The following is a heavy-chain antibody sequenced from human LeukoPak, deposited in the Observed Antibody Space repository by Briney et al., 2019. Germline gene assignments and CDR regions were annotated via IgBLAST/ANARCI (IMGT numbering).Heavy chain of an antibody. CDR3: ARDVPYDSSGYYYYYYYYDMDV. D-gene: IGHD3-22*01. Sequence: GASVKVSCKASGYTFTSYYMHWVRQAPGQGLEWMGIINPSGGSTSYAQKFQGRVTMTRDTSTSTVYMELSSLRSEDTAVYYCARDVPYDSSGYYYYYYYYDMDVWGQGTTVTVSS. CDR2: INPSGGST. V-gene: IGHV1-46*01. CDR1: GYTFTSYY. J-gene: IGHJ6*02.